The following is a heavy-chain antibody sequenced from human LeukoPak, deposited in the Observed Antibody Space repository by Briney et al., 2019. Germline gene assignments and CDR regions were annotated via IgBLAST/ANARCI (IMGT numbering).Heavy chain of an antibody. CDR1: GFTFSSYA. J-gene: IGHJ4*02. V-gene: IGHV3-23*01. D-gene: IGHD2-21*02. CDR2: ISGSGGST. CDR3: AKDRQAYCGGDCPVDY. Sequence: PGGSLRLSCAASGFTFSSYAMSWVRQAPGKGLEWVSAISGSGGSTYYADSVKDRFTISRDNSKNTLYLQMNSLRAEDTAVYYCAKDRQAYCGGDCPVDYWGQGTLVTVSS.